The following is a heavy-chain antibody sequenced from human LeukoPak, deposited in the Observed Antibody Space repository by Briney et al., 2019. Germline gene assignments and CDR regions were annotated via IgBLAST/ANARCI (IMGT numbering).Heavy chain of an antibody. V-gene: IGHV4-59*01. CDR1: GGSISSYY. CDR3: ARDNRLNYYYYMDV. D-gene: IGHD1-14*01. CDR2: IYYSGST. J-gene: IGHJ6*03. Sequence: SETLSLTCTVSGGSISSYYWSWIRQPPGKGLEWIGYIYYSGSTNYNPSLKSRVTISVDTSKNQFSLKLSSVTAADTAVYYCARDNRLNYYYYMDVWGKGTTVTVSS.